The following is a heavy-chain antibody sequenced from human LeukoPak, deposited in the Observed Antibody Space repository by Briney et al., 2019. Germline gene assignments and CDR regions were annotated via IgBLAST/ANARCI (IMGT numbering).Heavy chain of an antibody. D-gene: IGHD4-23*01. V-gene: IGHV3-23*01. Sequence: ETLSLTCAVYGGSFSGYYWSWVRQAPGKGLEWVSAISGSGGSTYYADSVKGRFTISRDNSKNTLYLQMNSLRAEDTAVYYWAIGAPSMADLGWGDAFDIWGQGTRVTVSS. CDR2: ISGSGGST. CDR1: GGSFSGYY. CDR3: AIGAPSMADLGWGDAFDI. J-gene: IGHJ3*02.